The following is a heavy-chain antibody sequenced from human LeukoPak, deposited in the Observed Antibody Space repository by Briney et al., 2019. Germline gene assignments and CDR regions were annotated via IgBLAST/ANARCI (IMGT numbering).Heavy chain of an antibody. D-gene: IGHD3-22*01. J-gene: IGHJ3*02. Sequence: GGSLRLSCAASGFTFSSYSMNWVRQAPGKGLEWVSSISTSSSYKYYVDSVKGRFTISRDNAKNSLYLQMNSLRAEDTAVYYCARDYYERSGYWYDVFDIWGQGTVVTVSS. CDR1: GFTFSSYS. CDR3: ARDYYERSGYWYDVFDI. CDR2: ISTSSSYK. V-gene: IGHV3-21*01.